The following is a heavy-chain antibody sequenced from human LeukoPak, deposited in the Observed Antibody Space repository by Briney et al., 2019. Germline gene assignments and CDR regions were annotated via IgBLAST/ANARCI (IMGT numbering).Heavy chain of an antibody. CDR1: GYTFTSYY. CDR3: ARDGYDRSPSGAFDI. V-gene: IGHV1-46*01. D-gene: IGHD3-22*01. CDR2: INPSGGST. Sequence: GSVKVSCKASGYTFTSYYMHWVRQAPGQGLEWMGIINPSGGSTTYAQKFQGRVTMTRDMSTSTVYMELSSLRSEDTAVYYCARDGYDRSPSGAFDIWGQGTMVTVSS. J-gene: IGHJ3*02.